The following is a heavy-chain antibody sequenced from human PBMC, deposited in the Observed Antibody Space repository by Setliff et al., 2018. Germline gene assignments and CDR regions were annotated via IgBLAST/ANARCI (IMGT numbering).Heavy chain of an antibody. CDR1: GFSFSSTA. Sequence: GSLRLSCAASGFSFSSTAMHWVRQAPGKGLEWVAGIWFDGSHPYYADSVEGRFTISRDNSKNTLYLQMNSLRPEDTAVYYCARTCSGSGCYAGLESWGQGTPVTVSS. CDR2: IWFDGSHP. J-gene: IGHJ4*02. D-gene: IGHD2-15*01. CDR3: ARTCSGSGCYAGLES. V-gene: IGHV3-33*01.